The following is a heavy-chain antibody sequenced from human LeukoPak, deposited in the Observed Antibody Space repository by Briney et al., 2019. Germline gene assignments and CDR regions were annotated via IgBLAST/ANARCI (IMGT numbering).Heavy chain of an antibody. V-gene: IGHV3-9*01. CDR2: ISWNSGNI. D-gene: IGHD4-17*01. Sequence: GRSLRLSCAASGFTFGDYAMHWVRQAPGKGLEWVSGISWNSGNIGYADSVKGRFTISRDNAKNSLYLQMNSLGAEDTALYYCANLHGDYRDYWGQGTLVTVSS. CDR3: ANLHGDYRDY. J-gene: IGHJ4*02. CDR1: GFTFGDYA.